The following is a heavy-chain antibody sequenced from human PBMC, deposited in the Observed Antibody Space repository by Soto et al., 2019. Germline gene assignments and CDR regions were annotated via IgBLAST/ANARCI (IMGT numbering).Heavy chain of an antibody. CDR1: GFTFSSYA. J-gene: IGHJ6*02. CDR3: ARDGGYCSGGSCPPYYYYGMDV. V-gene: IGHV3-30-3*01. CDR2: ISYDGSNK. Sequence: QVQLVESGGGVVQPGRSLRLSCAAPGFTFSSYAMHWVRQAPGKGLEWVAVISYDGSNKYYADSVKGRFTISRDNSKNTLYLQMNSLRAEDTAVYYCARDGGYCSGGSCPPYYYYGMDVWGQGTTVTVSS. D-gene: IGHD2-15*01.